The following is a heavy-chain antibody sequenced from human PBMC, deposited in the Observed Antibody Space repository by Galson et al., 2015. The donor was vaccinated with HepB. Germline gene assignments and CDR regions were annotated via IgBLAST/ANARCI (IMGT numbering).Heavy chain of an antibody. D-gene: IGHD3-16*02. J-gene: IGHJ4*02. Sequence: SLRLSCAASGFTFSSYGMHWVRQAPGKGLEWVAVISYDGSNKYYADSVKGRFTISRDNSKNTLYLQMNSLRAEDTAVYYCAKDQYDSDYVWGSYRGYYFDYWGQGTLVTVSS. V-gene: IGHV3-30*18. CDR2: ISYDGSNK. CDR3: AKDQYDSDYVWGSYRGYYFDY. CDR1: GFTFSSYG.